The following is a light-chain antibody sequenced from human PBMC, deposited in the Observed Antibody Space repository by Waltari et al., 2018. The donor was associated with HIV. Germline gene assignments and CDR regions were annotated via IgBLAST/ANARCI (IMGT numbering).Light chain of an antibody. CDR3: QHYGSSPT. V-gene: IGKV3-20*01. Sequence: EIVLTQSPGTLSLSPGERATPSCRASQSVSSSYLAWYQQKPGQAPRLLIYGASSRATGIPDRFSGSGSGTDFTLTISRLEPEDFAVYYCQHYGSSPTFGQGTKVEI. J-gene: IGKJ1*01. CDR2: GAS. CDR1: QSVSSSY.